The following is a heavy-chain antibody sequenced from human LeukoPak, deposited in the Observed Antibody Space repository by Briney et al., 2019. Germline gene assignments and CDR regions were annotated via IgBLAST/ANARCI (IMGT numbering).Heavy chain of an antibody. V-gene: IGHV3-23*01. CDR3: AKDGSRYSSTWYDY. J-gene: IGHJ4*02. CDR1: GFTFSSYA. Sequence: PGGSLRLSCAASGFTFSSYATIWVRQAPGKGLEWVSSISSSGDNTYYADSVKGRFTISRDNSMNTLYLQMNSLRAEDTAVYYCAKDGSRYSSTWYDYWGQGTLVTVS. D-gene: IGHD6-13*01. CDR2: ISSSGDNT.